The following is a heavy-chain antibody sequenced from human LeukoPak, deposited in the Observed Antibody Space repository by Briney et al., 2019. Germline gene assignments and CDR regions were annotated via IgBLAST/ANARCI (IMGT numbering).Heavy chain of an antibody. V-gene: IGHV3-23*01. D-gene: IGHD3-22*01. CDR3: AKVGDSSGYYYFDY. Sequence: GWSLRLPCAASGFTFSSYAMSWVRQAPGKGVEWVSSISGSGVSTYYADSVKGRFTISRDNSKNTLYLQMNSLRAEDTAVYYCAKVGDSSGYYYFDYWGQGTLVTVSS. J-gene: IGHJ4*02. CDR2: ISGSGVST. CDR1: GFTFSSYA.